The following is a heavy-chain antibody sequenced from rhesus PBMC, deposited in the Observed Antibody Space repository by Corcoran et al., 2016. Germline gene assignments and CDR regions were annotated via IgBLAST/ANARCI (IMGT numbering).Heavy chain of an antibody. J-gene: IGHJ4*01. D-gene: IGHD2-27*01. V-gene: IGHV3S18*01. CDR3: ARDGIVVVFTAHFDY. CDR1: GFSFSDYY. CDR2: ISYTGGST. Sequence: EVQLVESGGGLAKPGGSLRLSCAASGFSFSDYYMYWVRQAPGKGLEWVSVISYTGGSTYYADSVKGRFTISRENAKNTLLLQMDILRAEDTAVYYCARDGIVVVFTAHFDYWGQGVLVTVSS.